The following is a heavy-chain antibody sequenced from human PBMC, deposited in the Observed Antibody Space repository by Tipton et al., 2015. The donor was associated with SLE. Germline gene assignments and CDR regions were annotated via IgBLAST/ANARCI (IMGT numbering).Heavy chain of an antibody. CDR2: IWYDGSNK. D-gene: IGHD2-15*01. V-gene: IGHV3-33*08. J-gene: IGHJ6*02. CDR3: ARRIGGYYGMDV. Sequence: SLRLSCAASGFTFSNYGMHWVRQAPGKGLEWVAVIWYDGSNKYYADSVKGRFTISRDNSKNTLYLQMNSLRAEDTAVYYCARRIGGYYGMDVWGQGTTVTVSS. CDR1: GFTFSNYG.